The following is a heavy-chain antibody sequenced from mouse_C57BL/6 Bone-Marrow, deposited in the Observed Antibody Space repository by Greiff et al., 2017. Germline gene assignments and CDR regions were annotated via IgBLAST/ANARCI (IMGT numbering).Heavy chain of an antibody. J-gene: IGHJ2*01. CDR3: ARHNY. V-gene: IGHV5-6*01. Sequence: EVQVVESGGDLVKPGGSLKLSCAASGFTFSSYGMSWVRQTPDKRLEWVATISSGGSYTYYPDSVQGRFTISRDNAKNTLYLQMSSLKSEDTAMYYCARHNYWGQGTTLTVSS. CDR1: GFTFSSYG. CDR2: ISSGGSYT.